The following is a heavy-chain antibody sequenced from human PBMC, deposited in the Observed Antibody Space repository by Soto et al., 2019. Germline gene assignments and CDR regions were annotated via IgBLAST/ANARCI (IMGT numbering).Heavy chain of an antibody. J-gene: IGHJ5*02. Sequence: QVQLQQWGAGLLKPSETLSLTCAVDGGSFSGYYWNWIRQPPGKGLEWIGEIHHSGSTNYNNPSLKSRVTISVDTSKNQFSLKLSSVTAADTALYYCARGRGIAVARRWFDPWGQGTLVTVSS. V-gene: IGHV4-34*01. D-gene: IGHD6-19*01. CDR1: GGSFSGYY. CDR3: ARGRGIAVARRWFDP. CDR2: IHHSGST.